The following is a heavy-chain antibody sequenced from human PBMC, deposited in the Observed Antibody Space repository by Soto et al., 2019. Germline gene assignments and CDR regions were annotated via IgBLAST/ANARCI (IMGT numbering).Heavy chain of an antibody. CDR3: AKTKEDDILTGYYARPGGY. Sequence: GGSLRLSCAASGFTFSSYAMSWVRQAPGKGLEWVSAISGSGGSTYYADSVKGRFTISRDNSKNTLYLQMNSLRAEDTAVYYCAKTKEDDILTGYYARPGGYWGQGTLVTVSS. CDR1: GFTFSSYA. V-gene: IGHV3-23*01. J-gene: IGHJ4*02. CDR2: ISGSGGST. D-gene: IGHD3-9*01.